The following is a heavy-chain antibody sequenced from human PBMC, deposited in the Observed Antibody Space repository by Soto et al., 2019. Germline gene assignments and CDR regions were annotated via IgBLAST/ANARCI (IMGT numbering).Heavy chain of an antibody. CDR2: ISYDGSNK. Sequence: QVQLVESGGGVVQPGRSLRLSCAASGFTFSSYGMHWVRQAPGKGLEWVAVISYDGSNKYYADSVKGRFTISRDNSKNTLYLQMNRLRATDTAVYYCAKGGGGYFLFTPPDYWGQGTLFTVSS. CDR1: GFTFSSYG. J-gene: IGHJ4*02. V-gene: IGHV3-30*18. D-gene: IGHD3-9*01. CDR3: AKGGGGYFLFTPPDY.